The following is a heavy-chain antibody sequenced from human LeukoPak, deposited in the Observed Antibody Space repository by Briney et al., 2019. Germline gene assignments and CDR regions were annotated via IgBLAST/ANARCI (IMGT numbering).Heavy chain of an antibody. J-gene: IGHJ4*02. Sequence: GGSLRLSCAASGFTFSDYYMSWIRQAPGKGLEWVANINQDGSDVYYADSVKGRFTISRDNAKSSLFLQMNSLRVDDTAIYYCARGPQDYWGQGTLVTVSS. V-gene: IGHV3-7*01. CDR1: GFTFSDYY. CDR2: INQDGSDV. CDR3: ARGPQDY.